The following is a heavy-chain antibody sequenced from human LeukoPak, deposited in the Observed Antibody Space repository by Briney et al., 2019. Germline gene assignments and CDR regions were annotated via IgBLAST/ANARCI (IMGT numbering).Heavy chain of an antibody. Sequence: GGSLRLSCAASGFTFSSHAMTWVRQASGKGLEWVSSIRGSGGNTYYADSVKGRFTISRDNFQNTLYLQMNSLRAEDTAVYYCAKDYYDSSIFSAPHLFACWGQGTLVTVSS. CDR2: IRGSGGNT. D-gene: IGHD3-22*01. J-gene: IGHJ4*02. V-gene: IGHV3-23*01. CDR1: GFTFSSHA. CDR3: AKDYYDSSIFSAPHLFAC.